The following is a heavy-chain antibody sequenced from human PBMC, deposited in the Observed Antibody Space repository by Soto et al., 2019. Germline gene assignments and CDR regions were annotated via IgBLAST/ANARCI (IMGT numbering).Heavy chain of an antibody. D-gene: IGHD1-20*01. CDR3: ARDQITGNYYYYGMDV. Sequence: PGGSLRLSCAASGFTFSSYGMNWVRQAPGKGLEWVSYISSSSSTIYYADSVKGRFTISRDNAKNSLYLQMNSLRDEDTAVYYCARDQITGNYYYYGMDVWGQGTTVTVSS. CDR1: GFTFSSYG. V-gene: IGHV3-48*02. CDR2: ISSSSSTI. J-gene: IGHJ6*02.